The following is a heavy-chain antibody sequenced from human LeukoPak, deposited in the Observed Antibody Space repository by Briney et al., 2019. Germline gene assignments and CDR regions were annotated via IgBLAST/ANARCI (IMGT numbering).Heavy chain of an antibody. CDR2: IYWNDDK. V-gene: IGHV2-5*01. Sequence: TLSLTCTVSGGPISSGDYYWSWIRQPPGKALEWLALIYWNDDKRYSPSLKSRLTITKDTSKNQVVLTMTNMDPVDTATYYCAHRRSWDYYYMDVWGKGTTVTVSS. D-gene: IGHD1-26*01. CDR1: GGPISSGDYY. CDR3: AHRRSWDYYYMDV. J-gene: IGHJ6*03.